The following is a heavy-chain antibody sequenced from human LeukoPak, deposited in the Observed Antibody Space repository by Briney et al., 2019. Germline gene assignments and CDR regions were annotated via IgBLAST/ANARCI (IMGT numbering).Heavy chain of an antibody. D-gene: IGHD3-3*01. V-gene: IGHV3-21*01. CDR1: GFTFSSYS. CDR2: ISSSSSYI. Sequence: GGSLRLFCAASGFTFSSYSMNWVRQAPGKGLEWVSSISSSSSYIYYADSVKGRFTISRDNAKNSLYLQMNSLRAEDTAVYYCARDRTPYYDFCLDVWGKGTTVTVSS. CDR3: ARDRTPYYDFCLDV. J-gene: IGHJ6*04.